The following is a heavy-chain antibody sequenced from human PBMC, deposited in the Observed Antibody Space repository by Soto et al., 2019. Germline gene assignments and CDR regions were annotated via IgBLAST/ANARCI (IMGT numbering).Heavy chain of an antibody. CDR2: ISYDGSNK. CDR3: AKDMYYYDSTRYYLLDY. V-gene: IGHV3-30*18. Sequence: RRLSCAASGSTFRTYGMHWVRQAPVKGLEWVAAISYDGSNKNYVDSVKGRFTISRDNSENTLYLQMNSLRAEDAAVYYCAKDMYYYDSTRYYLLDYWAQGTLDTVAS. J-gene: IGHJ4*02. D-gene: IGHD3-22*01. CDR1: GSTFRTYG.